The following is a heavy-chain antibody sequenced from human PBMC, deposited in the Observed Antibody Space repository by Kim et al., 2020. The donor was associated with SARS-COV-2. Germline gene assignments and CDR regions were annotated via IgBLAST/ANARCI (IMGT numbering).Heavy chain of an antibody. J-gene: IGHJ4*02. D-gene: IGHD2-15*01. V-gene: IGHV5-51*01. CDR1: GYSFTSYW. CDR2: IYPGDSDT. Sequence: GESLKISCKGSGYSFTSYWIGWVRQMPGKGLEWMGIIYPGDSDTRYSPSFQGQVTISADKSISTAYLQWSSLKASDTAMYYCARLRPYCSGGSCYLGPFDYWGQGTLVTVSS. CDR3: ARLRPYCSGGSCYLGPFDY.